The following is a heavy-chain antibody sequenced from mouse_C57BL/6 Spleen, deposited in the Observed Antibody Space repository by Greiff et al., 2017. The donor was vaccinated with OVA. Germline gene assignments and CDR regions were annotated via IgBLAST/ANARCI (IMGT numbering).Heavy chain of an antibody. Sequence: QVQLKESGPGLVAPSQSLSITCTVSGFSLTSYGVHWVRQPPGKGLEWLVVIWSDGSTTYNSALKSRLSISKDNSKSQVFLKMNSLQTDDTAMYYYARHRGDLLRSMDYWGQGTSVTVSS. CDR2: IWSDGST. CDR3: ARHRGDLLRSMDY. V-gene: IGHV2-6-1*01. D-gene: IGHD2-1*01. CDR1: GFSLTSYG. J-gene: IGHJ4*01.